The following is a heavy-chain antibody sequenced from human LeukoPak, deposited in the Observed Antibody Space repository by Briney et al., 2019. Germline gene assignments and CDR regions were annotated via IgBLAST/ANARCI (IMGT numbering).Heavy chain of an antibody. V-gene: IGHV1-69*05. CDR3: ARAPTEYSRDGYIYYFDY. CDR2: IIPIFGTA. D-gene: IGHD5-24*01. J-gene: IGHJ4*02. Sequence: GASVKVSCKASGYTFTSYGISWVRQAPGQGLEWMGGIIPIFGTANYAQKFQGRVTVTTDESTSTAYMELSSLRSEDTAVYYCARAPTEYSRDGYIYYFDYWGQGTLVTVSS. CDR1: GYTFTSYG.